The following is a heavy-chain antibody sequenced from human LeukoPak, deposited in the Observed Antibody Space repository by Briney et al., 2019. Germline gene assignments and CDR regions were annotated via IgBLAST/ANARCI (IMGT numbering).Heavy chain of an antibody. Sequence: SETLSLTCTVSGGSISSSSYYWGWIRQPPGKGLEWIGSIYYSGSIYYNPSLRSRVTISVDTSKNQFSLKLSSVTAADTAVYYCASFTEYSSGHPGWFDPWGQGTLVTVSS. J-gene: IGHJ5*02. CDR2: IYYSGSI. CDR3: ASFTEYSSGHPGWFDP. V-gene: IGHV4-39*07. CDR1: GGSISSSSYY. D-gene: IGHD6-19*01.